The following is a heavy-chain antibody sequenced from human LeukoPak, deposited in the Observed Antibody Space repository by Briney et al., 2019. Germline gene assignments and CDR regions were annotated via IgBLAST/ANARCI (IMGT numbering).Heavy chain of an antibody. V-gene: IGHV5-51*01. CDR2: VYPGDSDT. D-gene: IGHD1-7*01. J-gene: IGHJ3*02. Sequence: GESLKISCKGSGYSFTNYWIAWVRQLPGKGLEWMGIVYPGDSDTKYSPSFQGQVTISADKSISAAYLQWSRLKASDTAMYYCARQGLELQDAFDIWGQGTMVTVSS. CDR1: GYSFTNYW. CDR3: ARQGLELQDAFDI.